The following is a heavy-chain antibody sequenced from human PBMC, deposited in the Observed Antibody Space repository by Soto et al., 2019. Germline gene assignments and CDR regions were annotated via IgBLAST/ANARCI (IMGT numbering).Heavy chain of an antibody. Sequence: EVQLVESGGGLVKPGGSLRLSCAASGFTFSTSTMNWVRQAPGQGLEWLSSISSTSTYTYYAASVRGRFTISRDNAKNSLYLQMNSLTAEDTAFYYCVRANKRSLSGSFGGTNPYYFAHWGQGALVSVSS. CDR3: VRANKRSLSGSFGGTNPYYFAH. V-gene: IGHV3-21*02. J-gene: IGHJ4*02. CDR2: ISSTSTYT. CDR1: GFTFSTST. D-gene: IGHD1-26*01.